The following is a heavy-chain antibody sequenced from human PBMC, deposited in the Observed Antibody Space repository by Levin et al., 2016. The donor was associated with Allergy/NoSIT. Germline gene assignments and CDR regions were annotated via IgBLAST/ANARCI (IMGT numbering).Heavy chain of an antibody. CDR3: ARGMVVVVPAAMPSPFPPARDYYYGMDV. V-gene: IGHV1-69*06. CDR2: IIPIFGTA. Sequence: WVRQAPGQGLEWMGGIIPIFGTANYAQKFQGRVTITADKSTSTAYMELSSLRSEDTAVYYCARGMVVVVPAAMPSPFPPARDYYYGMDVWGQGTTVTVSS. J-gene: IGHJ6*02. D-gene: IGHD2-2*01.